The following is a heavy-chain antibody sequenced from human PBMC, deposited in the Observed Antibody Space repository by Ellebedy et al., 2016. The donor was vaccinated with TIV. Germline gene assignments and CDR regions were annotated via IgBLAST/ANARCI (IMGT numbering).Heavy chain of an antibody. CDR1: GFTFSTYG. CDR3: AREGGYSGYENFDY. V-gene: IGHV3-21*01. CDR2: ISSSSSYI. Sequence: PGGSLRLSCAASGFTFSTYGMHWVRQAPGKGLEWVSSISSSSSYIYYADSVKGRFTISRDNAKNSLYLQMNSLRAEDTGVYYCAREGGYSGYENFDYWGQGTLVTVSS. D-gene: IGHD5-12*01. J-gene: IGHJ4*02.